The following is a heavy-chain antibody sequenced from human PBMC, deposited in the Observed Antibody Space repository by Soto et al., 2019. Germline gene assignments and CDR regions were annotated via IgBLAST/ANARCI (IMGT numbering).Heavy chain of an antibody. CDR1: GFTFSSYG. D-gene: IGHD2-21*02. J-gene: IGHJ3*02. CDR3: AEDKAVVTPEGAFDI. CDR2: ISYDGSNK. V-gene: IGHV3-30*18. Sequence: GGSLRLSCAASGFTFSSYGMHWVRQAPGRGLEWVAVISYDGSNKYYADSVKGRFTISRDNSKNTLYLQMNSLRAEDTAVYYCAEDKAVVTPEGAFDIWGQGTMVTVSS.